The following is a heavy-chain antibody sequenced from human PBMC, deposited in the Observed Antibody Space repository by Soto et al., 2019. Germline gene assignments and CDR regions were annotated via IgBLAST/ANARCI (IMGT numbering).Heavy chain of an antibody. D-gene: IGHD4-17*01. CDR1: GYTFTSYD. CDR3: ARGIKYGAYSRWFAP. CDR2: MNPNSGNT. Sequence: QVQLVQSGAEVQKPGASVKVSCKASGYTFTSYDINWVRQATGQGLEYLGWMNPNSGNTAYVQKFQGRVTMTWDTSITTAYMELSSLRSEDTAVYFCARGIKYGAYSRWFAPWGQGTLVTFSS. V-gene: IGHV1-8*01. J-gene: IGHJ5*02.